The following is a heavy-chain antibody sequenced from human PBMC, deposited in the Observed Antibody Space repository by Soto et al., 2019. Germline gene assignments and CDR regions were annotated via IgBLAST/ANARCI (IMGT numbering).Heavy chain of an antibody. D-gene: IGHD3-3*01. J-gene: IGHJ4*02. CDR2: IDNSGST. CDR3: ARGGQDFWSGPFDY. CDR1: GGSISSGGYS. V-gene: IGHV4-61*02. Sequence: SETLSLTCAVSGGSISSGGYSWSWIRQPAGKGLEWIGRIDNSGSTNYNPSLKSRITMSADTSRNQFSLKLNSVTAADTAVYYCARGGQDFWSGPFDYWGQGALVTVSS.